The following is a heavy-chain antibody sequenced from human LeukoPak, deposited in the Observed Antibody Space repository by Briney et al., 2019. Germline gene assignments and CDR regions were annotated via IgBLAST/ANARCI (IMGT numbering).Heavy chain of an antibody. J-gene: IGHJ4*02. CDR3: ARKDGDY. CDR1: GASVSSFH. Sequence: SETLSLTCTVSGASVSSFHWTWIRQPAGKGLEWIGLIYSSGSTIYNPSLKSRVAMSVDMTKNQLSLKLSSVTAADTAMYYCARKDGDYWGQGTLVTVSS. V-gene: IGHV4-4*07. CDR2: IYSSGST.